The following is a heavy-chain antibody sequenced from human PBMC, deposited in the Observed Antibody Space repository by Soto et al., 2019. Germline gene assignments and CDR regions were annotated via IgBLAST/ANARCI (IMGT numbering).Heavy chain of an antibody. CDR2: VNPNSGNT. Sequence: QVQLVQSGAEVKKPGASVKVSCKASGYTFTNYDINWVRRATGQGLEWMGWVNPNSGNTGNAQKFQGRLTMTRNTAISTAYMELSSLTSEDTAVYYCVRGKDYYCGMDVWGQGTTVTVSS. CDR3: VRGKDYYCGMDV. J-gene: IGHJ6*02. CDR1: GYTFTNYD. V-gene: IGHV1-8*01.